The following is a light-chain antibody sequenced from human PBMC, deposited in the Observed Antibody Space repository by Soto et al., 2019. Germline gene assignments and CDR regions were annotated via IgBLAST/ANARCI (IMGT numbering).Light chain of an antibody. CDR2: QDS. Sequence: SSELTQPPSVSVSPGQTASITCSGDKLGDKYACWYQQKPGQSPVLVIYQDSKRPSGIPERFSGSNSGNTATLTISGTQAMDEADYSCQAWDSSTDVVFGGGTKLTVL. CDR3: QAWDSSTDVV. CDR1: KLGDKY. J-gene: IGLJ2*01. V-gene: IGLV3-1*01.